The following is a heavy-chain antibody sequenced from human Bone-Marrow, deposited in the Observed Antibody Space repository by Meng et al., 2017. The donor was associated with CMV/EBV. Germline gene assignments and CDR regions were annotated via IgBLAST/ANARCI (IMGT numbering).Heavy chain of an antibody. CDR1: GFTFSSYS. Sequence: GESLKISCAASGFTFSSYSMNWVRQAPGKGLEWVSSISSSSSYIYYADSVKGRFTISRDNTKNSLYLLINSLRAEDTAVYYCARCSGYQFDYWGQGTLATFSS. D-gene: IGHD3-22*01. J-gene: IGHJ4*02. CDR3: ARCSGYQFDY. V-gene: IGHV3-21*06. CDR2: ISSSSSYI.